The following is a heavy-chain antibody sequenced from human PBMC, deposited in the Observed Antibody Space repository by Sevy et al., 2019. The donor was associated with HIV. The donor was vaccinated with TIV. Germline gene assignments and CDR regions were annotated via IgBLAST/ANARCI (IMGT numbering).Heavy chain of an antibody. D-gene: IGHD1-26*01. CDR1: GGSITSLY. V-gene: IGHV4-59*08. J-gene: IGHJ4*02. CDR2: IYYNGHI. Sequence: SETLSLTCTVSGGSITSLYWNWIRQPPGKGLEWIANIYYNGHINYNPSLKSRVTLSLDTSHNKFSLRRSYVTAADTAMYYCAGENAWGRGYSWGQGTLVTVSS. CDR3: AGENAWGRGYS.